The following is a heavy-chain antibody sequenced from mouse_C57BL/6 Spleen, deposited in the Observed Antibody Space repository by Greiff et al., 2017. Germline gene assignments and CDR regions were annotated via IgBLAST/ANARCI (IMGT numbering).Heavy chain of an antibody. CDR1: GYTFTDYY. V-gene: IGHV1-26*01. Sequence: EVQLQQSGPELVKPGASVKISCKASGYTFTDYYMNWVKQSHGKSLEWIGDINPNNGGTSYNQKFKGKATLTVDKSSSTAYMELRSLTSEDSAVYYCASAISSRSFDVWGTGTTVTVSS. J-gene: IGHJ1*03. CDR3: ASAISSRSFDV. CDR2: INPNNGGT.